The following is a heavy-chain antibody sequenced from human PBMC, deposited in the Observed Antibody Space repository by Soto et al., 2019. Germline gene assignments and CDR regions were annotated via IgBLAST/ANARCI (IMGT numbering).Heavy chain of an antibody. J-gene: IGHJ4*02. Sequence: EVQLVESGGGLVQPGGSLKLSCAASGFTFSGSAMHWVRQAAGKGLEWVGRIRSKANSYATAYAASVKGRFTISRDDSKNTAYLQMNSLKTEDTAVYYCTRYYGDYLSEYYFDYWGQGTLVTVSS. CDR2: IRSKANSYAT. CDR1: GFTFSGSA. D-gene: IGHD4-17*01. CDR3: TRYYGDYLSEYYFDY. V-gene: IGHV3-73*02.